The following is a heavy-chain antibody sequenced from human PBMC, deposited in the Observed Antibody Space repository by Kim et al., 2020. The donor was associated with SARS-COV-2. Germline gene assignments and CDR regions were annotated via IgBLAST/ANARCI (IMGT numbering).Heavy chain of an antibody. Sequence: GGSLRLSCAASGFTFSNYAMSRTRQAPGKGLEWVSTISASGLGTHYADSVRGRFTISRDNSKSTLFLQMSSLRVEDTAVYYCEASDFWGQGALVTVSS. J-gene: IGHJ4*02. V-gene: IGHV3-23*01. CDR2: ISASGLGT. CDR3: EASDF. CDR1: GFTFSNYA.